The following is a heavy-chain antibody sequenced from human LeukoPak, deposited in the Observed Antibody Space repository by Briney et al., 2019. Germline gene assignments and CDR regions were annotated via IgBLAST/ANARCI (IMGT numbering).Heavy chain of an antibody. V-gene: IGHV3-30*18. Sequence: HPGRSLRLSCAASGFTFSSYGMHWVRQVPGKGLEWVAVIAYDGSNKYYADSVKGRFTISRDNSKNTVFLQMNSLRAEDTAVYYCAKEVYHDSSAYSDYWGQGTLVTVSS. CDR2: IAYDGSNK. CDR3: AKEVYHDSSAYSDY. CDR1: GFTFSSYG. D-gene: IGHD3-22*01. J-gene: IGHJ4*02.